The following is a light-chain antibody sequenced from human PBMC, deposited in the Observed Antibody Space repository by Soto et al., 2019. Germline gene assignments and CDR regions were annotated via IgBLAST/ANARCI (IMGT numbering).Light chain of an antibody. Sequence: DIQMTQSPSSLSASVGESVTITCRSSQTVGRYLNWYQQKPGRAPSLLISAVSSLQRGVPSRFHGSGSGTDFTLTITRLQLEDFATYFCHQTRSDVVTFGQGTKLEIK. CDR3: HQTRSDVVT. CDR2: AVS. J-gene: IGKJ2*01. V-gene: IGKV1-39*01. CDR1: QTVGRY.